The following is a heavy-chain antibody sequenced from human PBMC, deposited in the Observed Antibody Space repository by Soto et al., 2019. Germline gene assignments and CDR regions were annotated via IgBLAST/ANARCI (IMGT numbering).Heavy chain of an antibody. V-gene: IGHV1-3*01. CDR2: INAGNGNT. Sequence: ASVKVSCKASGYTFTSYAMHWVRQAPGQRLEWMGWINAGNGNTKYSQKFQGRVTITRDTSASTAYMELSSPRSEDTAVYYCARDYYDSSGLNWFDPWGQGTLVTVSS. D-gene: IGHD3-22*01. J-gene: IGHJ5*02. CDR3: ARDYYDSSGLNWFDP. CDR1: GYTFTSYA.